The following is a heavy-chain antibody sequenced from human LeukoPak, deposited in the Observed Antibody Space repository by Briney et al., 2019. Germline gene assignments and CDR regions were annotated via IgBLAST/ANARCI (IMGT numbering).Heavy chain of an antibody. V-gene: IGHV4-59*01. CDR3: ARSFLGDWYFDL. J-gene: IGHJ2*01. CDR1: GGSISSYY. Sequence: SETLSLTCTVSGGSISSYYWSWIRQPPGMGLEWIGYIYYSGSTNYNPSLKNRVTISVDTSKDQFSLRLTSVTAADTAIYYCARSFLGDWYFDLWGRGTLVTVSS. D-gene: IGHD1-26*01. CDR2: IYYSGST.